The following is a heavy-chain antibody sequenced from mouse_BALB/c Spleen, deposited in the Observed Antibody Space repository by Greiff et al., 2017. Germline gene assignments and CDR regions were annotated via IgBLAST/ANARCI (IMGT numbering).Heavy chain of an antibody. CDR2: IYWDDDK. J-gene: IGHJ2*01. CDR3: ARSVYDGYYCDY. Sequence: QVTLKESGPGILQPSQTLSLTCSFSGFSLSTSGMGVSWIRQPSGKGLEWLANIYWDDDKRYNPSLKSRLTISKDTSSNQVFLKITSVDTADTATSYYARSVYDGYYCDYWGQGTTLTVSS. CDR1: GFSLSTSGMG. D-gene: IGHD2-3*01. V-gene: IGHV8-12*01.